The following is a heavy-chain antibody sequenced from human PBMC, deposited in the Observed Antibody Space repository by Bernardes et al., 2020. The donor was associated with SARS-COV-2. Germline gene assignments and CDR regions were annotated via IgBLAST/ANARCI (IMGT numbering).Heavy chain of an antibody. J-gene: IGHJ5*02. V-gene: IGHV3-64D*06. Sequence: GGSLRLSCSASGFTFRNYPMHWVRQAPGKGLDYVSAINNDGSSTYYADAVKGRFTISRDNSKNIPYLQMTNLRPEDTALYYCAKVADGWFDPWGQGTLVTVSS. CDR2: INNDGSST. CDR3: AKVADGWFDP. CDR1: GFTFRNYP.